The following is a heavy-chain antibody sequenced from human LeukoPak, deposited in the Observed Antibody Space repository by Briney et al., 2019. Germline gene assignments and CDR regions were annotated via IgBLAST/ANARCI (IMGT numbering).Heavy chain of an antibody. CDR2: IYSGSPTYSGGTT. CDR3: ARDPQSDGSGWYPYFDY. V-gene: IGHV3-NL1*01. Sequence: TGGSLRLSCAASGFTVSSNYMSWVRQAPGKGLEWVSLIYSGSPTYSGGTTYYADSVKGRFTISRDNSKNTLYLQMSSLRAEDTAVYYCARDPQSDGSGWYPYFDYWGQGTLVTVSS. CDR1: GFTVSSNY. J-gene: IGHJ4*02. D-gene: IGHD6-19*01.